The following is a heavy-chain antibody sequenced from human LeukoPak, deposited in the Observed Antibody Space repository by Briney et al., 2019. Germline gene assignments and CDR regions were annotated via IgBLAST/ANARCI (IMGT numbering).Heavy chain of an antibody. V-gene: IGHV4-34*01. CDR1: GGSFSGYY. J-gene: IGHJ4*02. CDR3: ARGLDWGPYYFDY. D-gene: IGHD7-27*01. Sequence: SETLSLTCAVYGGSFSGYYWSWIRQPPGKGLEWIGEINHSGSTNYNPSLKSRVTISVDTPKNQFSLKLSSVTAADTAVYYCARGLDWGPYYFDYWGQGTLVTVSS. CDR2: INHSGST.